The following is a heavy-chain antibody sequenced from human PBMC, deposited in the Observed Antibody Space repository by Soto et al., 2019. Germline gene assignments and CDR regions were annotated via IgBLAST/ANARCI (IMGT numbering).Heavy chain of an antibody. CDR1: GFTFSSYS. D-gene: IGHD6-13*01. V-gene: IGHV3-48*02. CDR3: ARVMAADDLPSINWFDP. Sequence: EVQLVESGGGLVQPGGSLRLSCAASGFTFSSYSMNWVRQAPGKGLEWVSYISSSSSTIYYADSVKGRFTISRDNAKNSLYLQMNSLRDEDTAVYYCARVMAADDLPSINWFDPWGQGTLVTVSS. J-gene: IGHJ5*02. CDR2: ISSSSSTI.